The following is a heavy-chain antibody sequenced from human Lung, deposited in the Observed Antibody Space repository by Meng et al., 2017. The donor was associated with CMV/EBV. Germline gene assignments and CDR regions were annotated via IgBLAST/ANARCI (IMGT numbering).Heavy chain of an antibody. Sequence: QGRRQGAGPGLCRPGGTLPLTCSVSGGYISSSTWWGWVRQPPGKGLGWIGEIYHSGSTNYNPSLKSRVTISVDKSKNQFSLKLSSVTAADTAVYYCASFPPPGKQWLVTDYWGQGTLVTVSS. CDR3: ASFPPPGKQWLVTDY. J-gene: IGHJ4*02. CDR1: GGYISSSTW. V-gene: IGHV4-4*02. D-gene: IGHD6-19*01. CDR2: IYHSGST.